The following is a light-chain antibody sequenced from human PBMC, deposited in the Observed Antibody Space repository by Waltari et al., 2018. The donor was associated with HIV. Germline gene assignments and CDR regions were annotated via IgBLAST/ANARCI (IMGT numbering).Light chain of an antibody. Sequence: QSVLTQPPSASGTPGQRVTISCYGSNSNIGRNTVSWFQQLPGTAPKVLIYGKHQRPAGVPDRFSGSKSGTSASLAISGLQSDDEADYFCAAWDDSFNGPVFGGGTKLTVV. V-gene: IGLV1-44*01. CDR1: NSNIGRNT. J-gene: IGLJ2*01. CDR3: AAWDDSFNGPV. CDR2: GKH.